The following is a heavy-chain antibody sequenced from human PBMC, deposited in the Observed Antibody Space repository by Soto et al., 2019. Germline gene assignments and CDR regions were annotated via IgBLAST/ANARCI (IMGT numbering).Heavy chain of an antibody. Sequence: EVQLVESGGGLVKPGGSLRLSCAASGFTVSNAWMNWVRQAPGKGLEWVGRIKSKTDGGTTIYAAPVKGRFTISTDDSKNTLYLQMKSLKTKDTAVYYCTNDPTWPYSRHYNDMDVWGQGTTVTVSS. CDR2: IKSKTDGGTT. CDR3: TNDPTWPYSRHYNDMDV. V-gene: IGHV3-15*01. D-gene: IGHD2-15*01. J-gene: IGHJ6*02. CDR1: GFTVSNAW.